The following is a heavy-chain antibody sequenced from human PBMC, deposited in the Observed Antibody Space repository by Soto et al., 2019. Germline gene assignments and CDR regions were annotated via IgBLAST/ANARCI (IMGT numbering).Heavy chain of an antibody. Sequence: QVQLVQSGAEVKKPGSSVKVSCKASGGTFSSYAISWVRQAPGQGLEWMGGIIPIFGTANYAQKFQGRVTFTADESTSTAYMELSSLRSEDTAVYYCARGGRYCSGGSCYSYAFDIWGQGTMVTVSS. CDR2: IIPIFGTA. D-gene: IGHD2-15*01. CDR1: GGTFSSYA. CDR3: ARGGRYCSGGSCYSYAFDI. J-gene: IGHJ3*02. V-gene: IGHV1-69*01.